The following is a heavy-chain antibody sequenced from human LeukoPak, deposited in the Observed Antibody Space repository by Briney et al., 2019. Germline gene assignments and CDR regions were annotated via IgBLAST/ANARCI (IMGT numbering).Heavy chain of an antibody. Sequence: PGGSLRLSCAASGFTFSSYGMHWVRQAPGKGLEWVAVIWYDGSNKYYADSVKGRFTISRDNSKNTLYLQMNSLRAEDTAVYYCARDPGYYGSGSYGRKYYYYGMDVWGQGTTVTVSS. CDR3: ARDPGYYGSGSYGRKYYYYGMDV. J-gene: IGHJ6*02. CDR2: IWYDGSNK. D-gene: IGHD3-10*01. CDR1: GFTFSSYG. V-gene: IGHV3-33*01.